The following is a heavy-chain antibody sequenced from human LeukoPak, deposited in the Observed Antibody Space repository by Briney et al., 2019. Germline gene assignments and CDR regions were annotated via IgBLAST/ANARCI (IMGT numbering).Heavy chain of an antibody. CDR2: ISSSSSYM. J-gene: IGHJ3*02. CDR3: ARGEASYYDFWSGERQDAFDI. D-gene: IGHD3-3*01. CDR1: GFTFSSYS. V-gene: IGHV3-21*01. Sequence: GGSLRLSCAVSGFTFSSYSMNWVRQAPGKGLEWVSSISSSSSYMYYADSVRGQFTISRDNAKNSLYLQMNSLRAEDTAVYYCARGEASYYDFWSGERQDAFDIWGQGTMVTVSS.